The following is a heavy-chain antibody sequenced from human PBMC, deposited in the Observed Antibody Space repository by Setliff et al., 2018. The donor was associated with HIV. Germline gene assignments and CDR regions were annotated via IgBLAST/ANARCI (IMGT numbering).Heavy chain of an antibody. D-gene: IGHD4-4*01. V-gene: IGHV3-30*04. CDR1: GFTLSRYS. CDR2: ISYDGSNQ. CDR3: ARATDRPDYYYYYMDV. Sequence: GGSLRLSCAASGFTLSRYSMHWVRQAPGKGLEWVAIISYDGSNQYYADSVEGRVSISRDTSKNTLYLQMNSLRAEDTAVYYCARATDRPDYYYYYMDVWGKGTTVTVSS. J-gene: IGHJ6*03.